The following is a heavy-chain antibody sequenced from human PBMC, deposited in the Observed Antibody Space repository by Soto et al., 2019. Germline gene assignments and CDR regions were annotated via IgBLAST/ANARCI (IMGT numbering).Heavy chain of an antibody. CDR2: IYYSGST. Sequence: SETLSLTCTVSRGSISGGTNYWAWIRQPPGKGLEWIANIYYSGSTFYNPSLKSRVTISLDTSKNQFSLKLRSVTAADTALYFSATHEAGSYFDSWGQGTLVTVSS. J-gene: IGHJ4*02. D-gene: IGHD6-25*01. CDR3: ATHEAGSYFDS. V-gene: IGHV4-39*01. CDR1: RGSISGGTNY.